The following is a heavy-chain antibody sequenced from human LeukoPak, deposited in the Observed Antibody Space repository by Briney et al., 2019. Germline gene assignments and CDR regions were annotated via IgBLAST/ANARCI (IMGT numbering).Heavy chain of an antibody. CDR1: GFTVSAYA. J-gene: IGHJ4*02. CDR3: ANEIRPNDY. CDR2: ISISGSKT. D-gene: IGHD4-17*01. V-gene: IGHV3-23*01. Sequence: GVSLRLSCAASGFTVSAYAMTWVRQAPGKGLEWVSAISISGSKTYYADSVKGRFTISRDNSKNTLYLQMNSLRAEDTAVYYCANEIRPNDYWGQGTQVTVSS.